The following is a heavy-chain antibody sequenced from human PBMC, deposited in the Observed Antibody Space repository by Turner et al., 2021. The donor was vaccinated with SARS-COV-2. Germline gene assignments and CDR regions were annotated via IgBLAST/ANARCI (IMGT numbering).Heavy chain of an antibody. CDR1: GFTFSSYS. CDR3: ARELAGRFGGATEIDY. J-gene: IGHJ4*02. CDR2: ISSSSSYI. V-gene: IGHV3-21*01. Sequence: EVQLVESGGGLVKPGGSLRLSCAASGFTFSSYSMNWVRKAPGKGLEWVSFISSSSSYIYYADSVKGRFTISRDNAKNSLYLQMNSLRAEDTAVYYCARELAGRFGGATEIDYWGQGTLVTVSS. D-gene: IGHD1-26*01.